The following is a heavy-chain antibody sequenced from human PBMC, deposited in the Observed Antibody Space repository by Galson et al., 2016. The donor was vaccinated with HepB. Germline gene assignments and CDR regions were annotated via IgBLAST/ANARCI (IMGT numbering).Heavy chain of an antibody. Sequence: SLRLSCAASGFTFSDNYMSWIRQAPGKGLEWLSYITSTGSYTNYAGSVKGRFTVSRDNAKKSLYLQMNSLRAEDTAVYYCATGPPSYYYDSSGYYSGWGQGTLVTVSS. V-gene: IGHV3-11*06. CDR3: ATGPPSYYYDSSGYYSG. J-gene: IGHJ4*02. CDR1: GFTFSDNY. D-gene: IGHD3-22*01. CDR2: ITSTGSYT.